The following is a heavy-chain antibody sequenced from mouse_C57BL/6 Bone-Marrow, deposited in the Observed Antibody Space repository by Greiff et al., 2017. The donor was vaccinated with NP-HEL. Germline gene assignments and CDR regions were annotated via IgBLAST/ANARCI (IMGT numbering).Heavy chain of an antibody. CDR2: IDPSDSYT. D-gene: IGHD2-5*01. CDR3: ARREYYSNYVYFDY. CDR1: GYTFTSYW. Sequence: QVQLQQPGAELVMPGASVKLSCKASGYTFTSYWMHWVKQRPGQGLAWIGEIDPSDSYTNYNQKCKGKSTLTVDKSSSTAYMQLSSLTSEDSAVYYCARREYYSNYVYFDYWGQGTTLTVSS. J-gene: IGHJ2*01. V-gene: IGHV1-69*01.